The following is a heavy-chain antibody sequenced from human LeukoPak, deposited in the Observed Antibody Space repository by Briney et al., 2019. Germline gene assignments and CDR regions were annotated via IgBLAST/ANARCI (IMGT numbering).Heavy chain of an antibody. V-gene: IGHV1-69*05. CDR1: GGTFSSYA. D-gene: IGHD5-12*01. CDR3: ARGPGWLTQYYFDY. CDR2: IIPIFGTA. Sequence: ASVKVSCKASGGTFSSYAISWVRQAPGQGLEWMGRIIPIFGTANYAQKFQGRVTITTDESTSTAYMELSSLRSEDTAVYYCARGPGWLTQYYFDYWGQGTLVTVSS. J-gene: IGHJ4*02.